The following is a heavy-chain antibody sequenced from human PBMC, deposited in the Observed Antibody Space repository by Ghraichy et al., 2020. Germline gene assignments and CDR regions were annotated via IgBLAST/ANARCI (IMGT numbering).Heavy chain of an antibody. CDR1: GFTFSSHG. D-gene: IGHD2-2*01. Sequence: GGSLRLSCAASGFTFSSHGMFWVRQAPGKGLEWVAIIWYDGSNKYYAESVKGRFTISRDNSKNTLYLQMNTLRVEDTAVYYCARDRCSGTNCQIYWYVDLWGRGTPVTVSS. V-gene: IGHV3-33*01. CDR3: ARDRCSGTNCQIYWYVDL. J-gene: IGHJ2*01. CDR2: IWYDGSNK.